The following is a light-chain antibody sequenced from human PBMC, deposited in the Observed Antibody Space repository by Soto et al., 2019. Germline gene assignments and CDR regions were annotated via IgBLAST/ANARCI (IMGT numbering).Light chain of an antibody. CDR3: QQTYTLPRT. V-gene: IGKV1-39*01. Sequence: DIQITQSPSSLSASVGDRVTIVFRASQTVSKYVNWYQQKPGKVPDLLIYTASTLYSGVPSRFSGRGSGTEFTLTISSLQPEDFATYYCQQTYTLPRTFAQGTKVDIK. CDR2: TAS. CDR1: QTVSKY. J-gene: IGKJ1*01.